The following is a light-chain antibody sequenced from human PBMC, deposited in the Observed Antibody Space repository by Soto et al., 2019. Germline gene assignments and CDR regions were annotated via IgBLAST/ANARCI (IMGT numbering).Light chain of an antibody. CDR1: HRVSSN. Sequence: EIVLTQSPATLSVSPGEIATLSCRASHRVSSNIAWYQQKPGQAPRLIIYGAYTRATGIPATFSGSGSGTEFTPTISSLQSEDFAVYYCQQYNNWSPWTFGQGTKVDIK. CDR2: GAY. V-gene: IGKV3-15*01. J-gene: IGKJ1*01. CDR3: QQYNNWSPWT.